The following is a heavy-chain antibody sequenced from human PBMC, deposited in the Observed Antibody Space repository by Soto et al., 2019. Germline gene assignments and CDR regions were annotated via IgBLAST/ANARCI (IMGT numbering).Heavy chain of an antibody. D-gene: IGHD1-7*01. CDR3: ARYLNWNYRTHLFDY. V-gene: IGHV4-30-4*01. CDR2: IYYSGST. Sequence: KPSETLSLTCTVSGGSISSGDYYWSWIRQPPGKGLEWIGYIYYSGSTYYNPSLKSRVTISVDTSKNQFSLKLSSVTAADTAVYYCARYLNWNYRTHLFDYWGQGTLVTVSS. CDR1: GGSISSGDYY. J-gene: IGHJ4*02.